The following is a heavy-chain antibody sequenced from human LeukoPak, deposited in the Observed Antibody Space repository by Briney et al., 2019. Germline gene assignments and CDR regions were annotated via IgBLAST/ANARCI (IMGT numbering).Heavy chain of an antibody. CDR2: IYYSGST. Sequence: SETLSLTCTVSGGSISSYYWGWIRQPPGKGLEWIGYIYYSGSTNYNPSLKSRVTISVDTSKNQFSLKLSSVTAADTAVYYCARLPYYYDSSGYSPLGYWGQGTLVTVSS. CDR3: ARLPYYYDSSGYSPLGY. D-gene: IGHD3-22*01. J-gene: IGHJ4*02. V-gene: IGHV4-59*08. CDR1: GGSISSYY.